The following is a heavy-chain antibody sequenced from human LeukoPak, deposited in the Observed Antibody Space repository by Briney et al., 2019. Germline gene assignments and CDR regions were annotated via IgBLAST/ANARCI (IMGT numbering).Heavy chain of an antibody. CDR2: INPSGGST. J-gene: IGHJ6*02. V-gene: IGHV1-46*01. CDR3: ARVSGYCSGGSCYGLPSHGMDV. Sequence: GASVKVSCKASGYTFTSYYMQWVRQAPGQGLEWMGIINPSGGSTSYAQKFQGRVTMTRDTSTSTVYMELSSLRSEDTAVYYCARVSGYCSGGSCYGLPSHGMDVWGQGTTVTVSS. D-gene: IGHD2-15*01. CDR1: GYTFTSYY.